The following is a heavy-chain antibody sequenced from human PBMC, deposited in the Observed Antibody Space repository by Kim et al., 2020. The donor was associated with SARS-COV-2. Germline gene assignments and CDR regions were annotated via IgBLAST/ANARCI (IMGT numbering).Heavy chain of an antibody. Sequence: SVKVSCKASGGTFSSYAISWVRQAPGQGLEWMGGIIPIFGTANYAQKFQGRVTITADESTSTAYMELSSLRSEDTAVYYCARGVVRGVGGLSYYYYGMDVWGQGTTVTVSS. J-gene: IGHJ6*02. CDR3: ARGVVRGVGGLSYYYYGMDV. CDR2: IIPIFGTA. D-gene: IGHD3-10*01. CDR1: GGTFSSYA. V-gene: IGHV1-69*13.